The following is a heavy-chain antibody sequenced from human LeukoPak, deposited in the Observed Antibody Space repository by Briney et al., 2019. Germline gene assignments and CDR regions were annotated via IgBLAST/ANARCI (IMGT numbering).Heavy chain of an antibody. D-gene: IGHD2-2*01. V-gene: IGHV4-34*01. Sequence: SESLSLTCAVYGGSFSGYYWSWIRQPPGKGLEWIGEINHSGSTNYNPSLKSRVTISVDTSKNQFSLKLSSVTAADTAVYYCARGAPATIDYWGQGTLVTVSS. CDR2: INHSGST. CDR3: ARGAPATIDY. J-gene: IGHJ4*02. CDR1: GGSFSGYY.